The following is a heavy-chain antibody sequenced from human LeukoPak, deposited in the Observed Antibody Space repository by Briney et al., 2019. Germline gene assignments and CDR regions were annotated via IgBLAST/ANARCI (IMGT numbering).Heavy chain of an antibody. D-gene: IGHD3-22*01. CDR3: ARPYYYDSRIDP. V-gene: IGHV4-30-4*01. CDR2: MYYSGST. CDR1: GGSISSGDYY. Sequence: SETLSLTCTVSGGSISSGDYYWSWIRQPPGKGLEWIAYMYYSGSTYYNPSLKSQVTMSADTSKNQHSLKLSSVTAADTAVYYCARPYYYDSRIDPWGQGILVTVSS. J-gene: IGHJ5*02.